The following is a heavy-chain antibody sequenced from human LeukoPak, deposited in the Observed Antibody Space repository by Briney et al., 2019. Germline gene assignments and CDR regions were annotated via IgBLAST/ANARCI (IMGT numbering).Heavy chain of an antibody. CDR3: ARDFPDWSGYYIIDY. V-gene: IGHV3-23*01. D-gene: IGHD3-3*01. J-gene: IGHJ4*02. CDR2: ISGSGGST. CDR1: GFTFSSYA. Sequence: GGSLRLSCAASGFTFSSYAMSWVRQAPGKGLEWVSAISGSGGSTYYADSVKGRFTISRDNSKNTLYLQMNSLRAEDTAVYYCARDFPDWSGYYIIDYWGQGTLVTVSS.